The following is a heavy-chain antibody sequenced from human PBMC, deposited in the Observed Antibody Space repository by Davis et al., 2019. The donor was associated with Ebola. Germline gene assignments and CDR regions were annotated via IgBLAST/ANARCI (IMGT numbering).Heavy chain of an antibody. CDR1: GGTFSSYA. D-gene: IGHD1-7*01. V-gene: IGHV1-69*04. Sequence: AASVKVSCKASGGTFSSYAISWVRQAPGQGLEWMGRIIPILGIANYAQKFQGRVTITADKSTSTAYMELSSLRSEDTAVYYCARGGKTGTTYYYYYYGMDVWGQGTTVTVSS. J-gene: IGHJ6*02. CDR3: ARGGKTGTTYYYYYYGMDV. CDR2: IIPILGIA.